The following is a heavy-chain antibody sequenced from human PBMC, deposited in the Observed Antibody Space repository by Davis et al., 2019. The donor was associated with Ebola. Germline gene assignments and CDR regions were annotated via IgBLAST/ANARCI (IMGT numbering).Heavy chain of an antibody. D-gene: IGHD6-13*01. Sequence: MPSETLSLTCTVSGGSISSDYWNWIRQPPGKGLEWIGYIYYSGSTNYNPSLKSRVTISVDTSKNQFSLKLSSVTAADTAVYYCAREGVIAAASTNWFDPWGQGTLVTVSS. CDR3: AREGVIAAASTNWFDP. CDR1: GGSISSDY. J-gene: IGHJ5*02. V-gene: IGHV4-59*12. CDR2: IYYSGST.